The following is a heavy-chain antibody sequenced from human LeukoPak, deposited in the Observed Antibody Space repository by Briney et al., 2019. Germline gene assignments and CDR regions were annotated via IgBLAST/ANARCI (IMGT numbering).Heavy chain of an antibody. CDR1: GFTFSSYA. CDR3: ASSTGYSSR. J-gene: IGHJ4*02. Sequence: GGSLRLSCAASGFTFSSYAMHWVRQAPGKGLEWVAVISYDGSNKYYADSVKGRFTISRDNAKNSLYLQMNSLRAEDTAVYYCASSTGYSSRWGQGTLVTVSS. V-gene: IGHV3-30-3*01. D-gene: IGHD6-13*01. CDR2: ISYDGSNK.